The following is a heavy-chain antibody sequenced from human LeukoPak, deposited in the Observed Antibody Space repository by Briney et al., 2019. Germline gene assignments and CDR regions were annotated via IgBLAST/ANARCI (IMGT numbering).Heavy chain of an antibody. J-gene: IGHJ4*02. V-gene: IGHV4-39*01. CDR3: ARQGAVGATGFDF. CDR1: GGSISEISYS. CDR2: IYYSGST. D-gene: IGHD1-26*01. Sequence: SETLSLTCSVSGGSISEISYSWGWIRQPPGKRLEWIGNIYYSGSTNNNPSLESRVVISVDTSRNQFSLTLTSVTATDTAVYYCARQGAVGATGFDFWGQGFLVTVSS.